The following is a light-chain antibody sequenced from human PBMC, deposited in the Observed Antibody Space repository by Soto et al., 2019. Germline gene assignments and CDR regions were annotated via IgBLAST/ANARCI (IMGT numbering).Light chain of an antibody. V-gene: IGLV2-14*01. CDR2: GVI. J-gene: IGLJ1*01. CDR1: SDDVGAYNF. CDR3: SSYTSSSTLV. Sequence: QSVLTQPASVSGSPGQSITISCTGTSDDVGAYNFVSWYQQYPGKAPKLMVFGVINRPSGVSNRFSGSKSGNTASLTISGLQAEDEADYYCSSYTSSSTLVFATGTKVTVL.